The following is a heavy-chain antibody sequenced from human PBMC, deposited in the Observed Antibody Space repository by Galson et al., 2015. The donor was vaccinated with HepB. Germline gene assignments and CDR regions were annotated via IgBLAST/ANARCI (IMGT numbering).Heavy chain of an antibody. CDR2: ISYDGSNK. Sequence: SLRLSCAASGFTFSSYGMHWVRQAPGKGLEWVAVISYDGSNKYYADSVKGRFTISRDNSKNTLYLQMNSLRAEDTAVYYCAKTAFGVVYDAFDIWGQGTMVTVSS. CDR1: GFTFSSYG. CDR3: AKTAFGVVYDAFDI. V-gene: IGHV3-30*18. D-gene: IGHD3-3*01. J-gene: IGHJ3*02.